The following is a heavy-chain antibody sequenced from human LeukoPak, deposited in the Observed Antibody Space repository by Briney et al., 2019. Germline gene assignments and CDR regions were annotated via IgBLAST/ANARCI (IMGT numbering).Heavy chain of an antibody. CDR1: GFTFSSYE. Sequence: GGSLRLSCAASGFTFSSYEMNWVRQAPGKGLEWVSYISSSGSTIYYADSVKGRFTISRDNAKNSLYLQMNSLRAEDTAVYYWASWSVDTAMVIDYWGQGTLVTVSS. D-gene: IGHD5-18*01. CDR2: ISSSGSTI. J-gene: IGHJ4*02. V-gene: IGHV3-48*03. CDR3: ASWSVDTAMVIDY.